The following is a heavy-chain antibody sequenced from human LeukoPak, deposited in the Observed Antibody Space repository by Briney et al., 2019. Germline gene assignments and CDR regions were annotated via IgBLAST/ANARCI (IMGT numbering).Heavy chain of an antibody. V-gene: IGHV1-46*01. CDR2: VNPSGGST. CDR1: GYTFTSYY. Sequence: GASVKLSCKASGYTFTSYYLHWVRQAPGQGLEWMGMVNPSGGSTNYALKFQGRVTVTRDTSTSTVYMELSSLRSEDTAVYYCARPIGYNWNDGFDYWGQGTLVTVSS. J-gene: IGHJ4*02. CDR3: ARPIGYNWNDGFDY. D-gene: IGHD1-1*01.